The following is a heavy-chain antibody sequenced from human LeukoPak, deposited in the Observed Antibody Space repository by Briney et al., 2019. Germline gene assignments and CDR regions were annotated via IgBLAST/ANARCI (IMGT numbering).Heavy chain of an antibody. CDR1: GFTFSSYS. D-gene: IGHD2-15*01. Sequence: PGGSLRLSCAASGFTFSSYSMNWVRQAPGKGLEWVSAISGSGGSTYYADSVKGRFTISRDNSKNTLYLQMNSLRAEDTAVYYCAKGIWSSPVFDYWGQGTLVTVSS. V-gene: IGHV3-23*01. CDR3: AKGIWSSPVFDY. CDR2: ISGSGGST. J-gene: IGHJ4*02.